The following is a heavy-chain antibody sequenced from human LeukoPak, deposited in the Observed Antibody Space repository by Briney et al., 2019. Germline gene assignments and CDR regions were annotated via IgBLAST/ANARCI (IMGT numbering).Heavy chain of an antibody. CDR1: GGSIINDY. Sequence: PSETLSLTCSVSGGSIINDYWNWIRQPPGKGLEWIGYIYYTGNMLYSPPLKSRVTISVDTSKNQFSLKLKSVTAADTAVYYCAKQTPGFMIAGHFDDWAQGILVTVSS. D-gene: IGHD3-16*01. CDR2: IYYTGNM. CDR3: AKQTPGFMIAGHFDD. V-gene: IGHV4-59*08. J-gene: IGHJ4*02.